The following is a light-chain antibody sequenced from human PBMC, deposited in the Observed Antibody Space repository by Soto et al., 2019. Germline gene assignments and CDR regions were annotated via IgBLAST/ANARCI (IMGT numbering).Light chain of an antibody. CDR3: QQYNNWPPLT. Sequence: EIVMTQSPATLSVSPGERATLSCRASQSVSSNLAWYQQKPGQAPRLLIYGASTRATGIPARFSGSVSGTEFTLTISSLQSEDFAVYYWQQYNNWPPLTFGQGTKVELK. CDR1: QSVSSN. J-gene: IGKJ1*01. CDR2: GAS. V-gene: IGKV3-15*01.